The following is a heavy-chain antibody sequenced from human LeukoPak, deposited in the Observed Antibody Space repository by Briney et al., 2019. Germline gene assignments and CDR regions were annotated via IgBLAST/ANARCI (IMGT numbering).Heavy chain of an antibody. CDR2: ISYDGSNK. CDR1: GFTFSSYG. D-gene: IGHD2-15*01. J-gene: IGHJ4*02. CDR3: ARQRVVVAANLLDY. V-gene: IGHV3-30*19. Sequence: GGSLRLSCAASGFTFSSYGMHWVRQAPGKGLEWVAVISYDGSNKYYADSVKGRFTISRDNSKNTLYLQMNSLRAEDTAVYYCARQRVVVAANLLDYWGQGTLVTVSS.